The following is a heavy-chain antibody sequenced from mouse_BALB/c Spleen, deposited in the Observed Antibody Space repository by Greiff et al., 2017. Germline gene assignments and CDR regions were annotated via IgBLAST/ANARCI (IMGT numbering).Heavy chain of an antibody. J-gene: IGHJ2*01. CDR3: AGDSSGYGDY. V-gene: IGHV1S81*02. CDR2: INPSNGRT. CDR1: GYTFTSYC. Sequence: VQLQQPGAELVKPGASVKLSCKASGYTFTSYCMHWVKQRPGQGLEWIGEINPSNGRTNYNEKFKSKATLTVDKSSSTAYMQLSSLTSEDSAVYYCAGDSSGYGDYWGQGTTLTVSS. D-gene: IGHD3-2*01.